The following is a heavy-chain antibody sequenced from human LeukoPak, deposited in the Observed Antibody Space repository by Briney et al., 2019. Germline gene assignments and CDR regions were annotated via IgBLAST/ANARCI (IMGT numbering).Heavy chain of an antibody. D-gene: IGHD6-6*01. CDR2: IYTSGST. J-gene: IGHJ4*02. V-gene: IGHV4-61*02. Sequence: PSQTLSLTCTVSGGSISSGSYYWSWIRQPAGKGLEWIGRIYTSGSTNYNPSLKSRVTISVDTSKNQFSLKLSSVTAADTAVYYCARSRGSSSDFDYWGQGTLVTVSS. CDR1: GGSISSGSYY. CDR3: ARSRGSSSDFDY.